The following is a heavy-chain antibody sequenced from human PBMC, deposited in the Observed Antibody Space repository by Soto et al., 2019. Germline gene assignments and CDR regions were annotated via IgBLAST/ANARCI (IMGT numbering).Heavy chain of an antibody. CDR2: IYSGGST. J-gene: IGHJ4*02. D-gene: IGHD3-3*01. CDR3: ARGPPPHYDFWSGYYFDY. CDR1: GFTVSSNY. V-gene: IGHV3-53*01. Sequence: GGSLRLSCAASGFTVSSNYMSWVRQAPGKGLEWVSVIYSGGSTYYADSVKGRFTISRDNSKNTLYLQMNSLRAEDTAVYYGARGPPPHYDFWSGYYFDYWGQGSLVTVSS.